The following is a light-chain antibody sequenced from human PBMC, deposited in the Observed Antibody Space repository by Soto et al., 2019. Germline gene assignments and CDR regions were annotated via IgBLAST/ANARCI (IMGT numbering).Light chain of an antibody. CDR1: QSISSW. J-gene: IGKJ1*01. CDR3: QQYDTYWT. Sequence: DIQMTQSPSILSASVGDRVTITCRASQSISSWLAWYQQKPGKAPNLLIYKASSLKSGVPLRFSGSGSGTEFTLTINSLQPDDFATYYCQQYDTYWTFGQGTKV. CDR2: KAS. V-gene: IGKV1-5*03.